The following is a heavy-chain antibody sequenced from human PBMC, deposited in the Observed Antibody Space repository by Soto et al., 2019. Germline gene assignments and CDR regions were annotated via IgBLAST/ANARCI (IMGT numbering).Heavy chain of an antibody. Sequence: SETLSLTCAVYGGSFSGYYWSWIRQPPGKGLEWIGEINHRGYTTNNPSLKSRVTISVDTSKNQFSLKLSSVTAADTAVYYCARVDIVTTNWFDPWGQGTPVTVSS. D-gene: IGHD5-12*01. CDR1: GGSFSGYY. V-gene: IGHV4-34*01. J-gene: IGHJ5*02. CDR3: ARVDIVTTNWFDP. CDR2: INHRGYT.